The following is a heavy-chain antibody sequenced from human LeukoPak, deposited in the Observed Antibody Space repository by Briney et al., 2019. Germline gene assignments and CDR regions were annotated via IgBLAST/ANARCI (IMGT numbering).Heavy chain of an antibody. CDR2: ISYDGVDK. Sequence: PGGSLRLSCAASGFTFSHYALHWVRQVTGKGLEWVAGISYDGVDKYYPHSVKGRFTISRDNSKNTLYLQMNSLRAEDTAVYYCAKEWYDYGSGSYCYFDYWGQGTLVTVSS. D-gene: IGHD3-10*01. J-gene: IGHJ4*02. CDR3: AKEWYDYGSGSYCYFDY. CDR1: GFTFSHYA. V-gene: IGHV3-30*04.